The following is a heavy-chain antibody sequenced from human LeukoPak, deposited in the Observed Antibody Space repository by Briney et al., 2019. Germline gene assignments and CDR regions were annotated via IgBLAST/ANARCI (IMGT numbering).Heavy chain of an antibody. CDR2: ISSSGSTI. CDR3: AREVVVVGIYNWFDP. D-gene: IGHD3-22*01. Sequence: PGGSLRLSCAASGFTFSSYWMSWVRQAPGKGLEWVSYISSSGSTIYYADSVKGRFTVSRDNAKNSLYLQMNSLRAEDTAVYYCAREVVVVGIYNWFDPWGRGTLVTVSS. V-gene: IGHV3-48*04. J-gene: IGHJ5*02. CDR1: GFTFSSYW.